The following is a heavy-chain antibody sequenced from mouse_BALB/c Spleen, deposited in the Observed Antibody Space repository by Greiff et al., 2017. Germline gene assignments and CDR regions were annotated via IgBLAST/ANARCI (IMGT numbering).Heavy chain of an antibody. CDR1: GFTFSSYG. Sequence: EVMLVESGGDLVKPGGSLKLSCAASGFTFSSYGMSWVRQTPDKRLEWVATISSGGSYTYYPDSVKGRFTISRDNAKNTLYLQMSSLKSEDTAMYYCASLYGKDAMDYWGQGTSVTVSS. CDR2: ISSGGSYT. D-gene: IGHD2-1*01. CDR3: ASLYGKDAMDY. V-gene: IGHV5-6*02. J-gene: IGHJ4*01.